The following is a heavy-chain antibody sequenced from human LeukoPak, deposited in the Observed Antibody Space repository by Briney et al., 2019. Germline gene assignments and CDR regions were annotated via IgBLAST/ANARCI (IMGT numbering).Heavy chain of an antibody. J-gene: IGHJ6*02. CDR1: GYTFTSYD. CDR2: MNPNSGNT. D-gene: IGHD4-17*01. Sequence: ASVKVSCKASGYTFTSYDINWVRQATGQGLEWMGWMNPNSGNTGYAQKFQGRVTMTRNTSISTAYMELSSLRSEDTAVYYCARGDTVTSLLYCYYYGMDVWGQGTTVTVSS. CDR3: ARGDTVTSLLYCYYYGMDV. V-gene: IGHV1-8*01.